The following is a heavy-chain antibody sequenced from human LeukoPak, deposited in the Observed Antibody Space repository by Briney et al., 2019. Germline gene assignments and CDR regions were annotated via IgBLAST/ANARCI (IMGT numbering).Heavy chain of an antibody. V-gene: IGHV1-18*01. CDR2: ISVHNGNT. CDR3: ARRVAVARRDAFDI. Sequence: ASVKVSCKASGYTFSSYGLSWVRQAPGQGLEWMGWISVHNGNTNYALKFQGRVTMTTDTSTSTAYMELRSLRSDDTAVYYCARRVAVARRDAFDIWGQGTMVTVSS. J-gene: IGHJ3*02. D-gene: IGHD6-19*01. CDR1: GYTFSSYG.